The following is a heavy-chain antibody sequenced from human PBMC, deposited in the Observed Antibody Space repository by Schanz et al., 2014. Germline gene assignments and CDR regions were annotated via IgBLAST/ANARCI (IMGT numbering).Heavy chain of an antibody. D-gene: IGHD3-10*01. CDR2: IWYDGSNK. CDR1: GFTFSIYA. J-gene: IGHJ3*02. CDR3: AKGRFGELSAFDI. Sequence: VQLVESGGGLVQPGGSLRLSCSASGFTFSIYAMHWVRQAPGKGLEWVAVIWYDGSNKYYADSVKGRFTISRDNSKNTLFLQMNSLRAEDTAVYYCAKGRFGELSAFDIWGQGTMVTVSS. V-gene: IGHV3-33*06.